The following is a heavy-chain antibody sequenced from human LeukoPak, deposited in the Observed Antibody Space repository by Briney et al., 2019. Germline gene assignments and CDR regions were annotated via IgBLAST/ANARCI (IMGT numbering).Heavy chain of an antibody. V-gene: IGHV3-30*03. Sequence: GRSLRLSCAASGFTFSSFGMHWVRQAPGKGLEWVAVLSYDGSNKYYADSVKGRFTISRDNSKKTLYLQMNSLRTEDTALYYCARGVWVVRGVIGDAFDIWGQGTLATVSS. CDR2: LSYDGSNK. D-gene: IGHD3-10*01. CDR3: ARGVWVVRGVIGDAFDI. J-gene: IGHJ3*02. CDR1: GFTFSSFG.